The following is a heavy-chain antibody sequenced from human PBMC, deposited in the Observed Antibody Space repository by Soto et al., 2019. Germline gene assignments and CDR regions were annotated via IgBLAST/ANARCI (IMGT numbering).Heavy chain of an antibody. CDR3: ASDTSAFCTYYFYX. Sequence: GASVKVSCKASGYTFTSYGISWVRQAPGQVLEWMGWISAYNGNTKFAQNFQGRVTMTTDTSTSTAYMELRSLRSEDTAVYYCASDTSAFCTYYFYXWRKGTLCTISX. D-gene: IGHD2-2*01. J-gene: IGHJ4*02. CDR1: GYTFTSYG. CDR2: ISAYNGNT. V-gene: IGHV1-18*01.